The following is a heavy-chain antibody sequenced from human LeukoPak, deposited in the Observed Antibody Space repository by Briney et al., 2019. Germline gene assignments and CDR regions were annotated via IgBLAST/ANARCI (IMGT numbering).Heavy chain of an antibody. CDR1: GFSFSRHW. V-gene: IGHV3-74*03. CDR3: AKGHSQWLSPVDY. J-gene: IGHJ4*02. Sequence: PGGSLRLSCAASGFSFSRHWMHWVRQAPGKGLVWVSRISDDGTYTANVDSVEGRFTISRDNVRNTLYLHMNSLRAEDTAVYYCAKGHSQWLSPVDYWGQGTLVTVSS. CDR2: ISDDGTYT. D-gene: IGHD6-19*01.